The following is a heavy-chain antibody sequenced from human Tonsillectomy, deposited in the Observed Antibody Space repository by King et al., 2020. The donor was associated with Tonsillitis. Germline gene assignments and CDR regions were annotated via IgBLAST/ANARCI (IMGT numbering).Heavy chain of an antibody. Sequence: TLKESGPTLVKPTQTLTLTCTFSGFSLSSDGVGVGWIRQPPGKALEWLALIYWNDDKRYSPSLKSRLTITKDTSKNQVVLTMVNMDPVDTGTYFCAQRGTPYYLDPSGYYDYFASGGQGALVPVSS. D-gene: IGHD3-22*01. CDR1: GFSLSSDGVG. J-gene: IGHJ4*02. V-gene: IGHV2-5*01. CDR2: IYWNDDK. CDR3: AQRGTPYYLDPSGYYDYFAS.